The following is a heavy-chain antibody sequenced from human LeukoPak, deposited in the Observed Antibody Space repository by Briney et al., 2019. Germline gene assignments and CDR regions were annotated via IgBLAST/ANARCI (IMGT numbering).Heavy chain of an antibody. CDR2: IKQDGSEK. CDR3: ARDSITVAVTGY. D-gene: IGHD6-19*01. V-gene: IGHV3-7*01. J-gene: IGHJ4*02. Sequence: PGGSLRLSCAASGFTFSIYWMGWVRQAPGKGLEWVANIKQDGSEKYYVDSVKGRFTISRDNAKNSLYLQMNSLRAEDTAVCYCARDSITVAVTGYWGQGTLVTVSS. CDR1: GFTFSIYW.